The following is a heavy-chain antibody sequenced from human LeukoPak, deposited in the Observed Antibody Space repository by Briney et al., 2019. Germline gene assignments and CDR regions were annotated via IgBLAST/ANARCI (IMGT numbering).Heavy chain of an antibody. V-gene: IGHV3-53*01. CDR1: GFTFSDYY. J-gene: IGHJ4*02. CDR2: IYDSGDT. CDR3: AREKNDIVVTSYFFDY. Sequence: GGSLRLSCAASGFTFSDYYMSWIRQAPGKGLEWVSVIYDSGDTYYANSVKGRFTISRDNSKNTVYLQMNSLRAEDTAVYFCAREKNDIVVTSYFFDYWGQGILVTVSS. D-gene: IGHD5-12*01.